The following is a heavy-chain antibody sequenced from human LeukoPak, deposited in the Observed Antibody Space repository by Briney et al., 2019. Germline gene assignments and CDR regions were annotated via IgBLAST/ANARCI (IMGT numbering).Heavy chain of an antibody. CDR3: AKATNLWFGELGFDY. CDR1: GFTFDDYA. D-gene: IGHD3-10*01. Sequence: GGSLRLSCAASGFTFDDYAMHWVRQAPGKGLEWVSGISWNSGSIGYADSVKGRFTISRDNAKNSLYLQMNSLRAEDTALYYCAKATNLWFGELGFDYWGQGTLVTVSS. CDR2: ISWNSGSI. J-gene: IGHJ4*02. V-gene: IGHV3-9*01.